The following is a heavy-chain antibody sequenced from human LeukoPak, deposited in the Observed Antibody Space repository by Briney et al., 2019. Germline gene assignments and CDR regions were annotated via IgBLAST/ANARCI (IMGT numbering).Heavy chain of an antibody. J-gene: IGHJ6*02. D-gene: IGHD2-15*01. V-gene: IGHV1-69*04. CDR2: IIPILGIA. CDR3: ASAGYGHYYNYGMDV. Sequence: SVKVSCKASGGTFSSYAISWVRQAPGQGLEWMGRIIPILGIANYAQKFQSRVTITADKSTSTAYMELSSLRSEDTAVYYCASAGYGHYYNYGMDVWGQGTTVTVSS. CDR1: GGTFSSYA.